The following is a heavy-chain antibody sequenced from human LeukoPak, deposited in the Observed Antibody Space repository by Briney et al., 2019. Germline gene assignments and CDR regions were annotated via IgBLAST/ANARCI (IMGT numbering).Heavy chain of an antibody. D-gene: IGHD3-10*01. V-gene: IGHV4-59*01. CDR1: GGSISDYY. J-gene: IGHJ5*02. CDR2: IYYSGST. Sequence: PSETLSLTCTVPGGSISDYYWSWIQQPPGKGLEWIGYIYYSGSTNYNPSLKSRVTMSVDTSKNQFSLKLSSVTAADTAVYYCARDSRGPWGQGTLVTVSS. CDR3: ARDSRGP.